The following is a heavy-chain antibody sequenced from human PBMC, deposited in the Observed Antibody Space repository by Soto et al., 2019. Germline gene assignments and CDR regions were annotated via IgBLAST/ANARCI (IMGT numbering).Heavy chain of an antibody. D-gene: IGHD3-22*01. J-gene: IGHJ4*02. CDR2: ISGSGGST. CDR3: AKDGYYYDSSGCYPADY. CDR1: GFTFSSYA. V-gene: IGHV3-23*01. Sequence: EVQLLESGGGLVQPGGSLRLSCAASGFTFSSYAMSWVRQAPGKGLEWVSAISGSGGSTYYADSVKGRFTISRDNSKNTLYLQMNSLRAEDTAVYYCAKDGYYYDSSGCYPADYWGQGTLVTVSS.